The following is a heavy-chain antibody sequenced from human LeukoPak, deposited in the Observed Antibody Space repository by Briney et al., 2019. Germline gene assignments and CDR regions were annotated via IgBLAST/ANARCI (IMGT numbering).Heavy chain of an antibody. J-gene: IGHJ4*02. CDR3: VRPLTHSSGCLGH. D-gene: IGHD6-19*01. CDR2: IKEDGSEQ. V-gene: IGHV3-7*01. CDR1: GFTFSSYW. Sequence: GSLRLSCAASGFTFSSYWMTWVRQAPGKGLEWVANIKEDGSEQRYMDSVKGRFTISRDNAKNSLYLQMNGLRVEDTAVYYCVRPLTHSSGCLGHWGQGALVTVSS.